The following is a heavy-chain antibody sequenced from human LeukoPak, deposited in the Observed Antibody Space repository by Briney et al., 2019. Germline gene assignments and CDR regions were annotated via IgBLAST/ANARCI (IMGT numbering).Heavy chain of an antibody. CDR2: ISGSGGST. D-gene: IGHD1-1*01. CDR3: ATWAARMLGTDY. V-gene: IGHV3-23*01. CDR1: GFTFSNAW. J-gene: IGHJ4*02. Sequence: GGSLRLSCAASGFTFSNAWMSWVRQAPGKGLEWVSAISGSGGSTYYADSVKGRFTISRDNSKNTLFLQMDSLRAEDTGVYYCATWAARMLGTDYWGQGTLVTVSS.